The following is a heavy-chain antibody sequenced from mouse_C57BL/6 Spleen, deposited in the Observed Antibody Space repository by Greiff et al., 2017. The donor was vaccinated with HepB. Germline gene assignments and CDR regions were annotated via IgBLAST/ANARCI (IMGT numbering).Heavy chain of an antibody. CDR2: IRNKANGYTT. Sequence: EVMLVESGGGLVQPGGSLSLSCAASGFTFTDYYMSWVRQPPGKALEWLGFIRNKANGYTTEYSASVKGRFTIARDNSQSILYLQMNALRADDSATYYWAGDAMDYWGQGTSVTVSS. CDR3: AGDAMDY. J-gene: IGHJ4*01. CDR1: GFTFTDYY. V-gene: IGHV7-3*01.